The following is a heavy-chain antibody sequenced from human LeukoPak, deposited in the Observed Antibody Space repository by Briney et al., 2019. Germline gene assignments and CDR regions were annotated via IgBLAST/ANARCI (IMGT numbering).Heavy chain of an antibody. CDR1: GYTFTNYA. CDR2: INTNTGNP. Sequence: ASVKVSCKASGYTFTNYAMNWVRQAPGQRLEWMGWINTNTGNPTYAQGFTGRFVFSLDTSVTTAYLQISSLKAEDTAVYYCAREEYYDSSAPTNFDYWGQGTLVTVSS. V-gene: IGHV7-4-1*02. J-gene: IGHJ4*02. D-gene: IGHD3-22*01. CDR3: AREEYYDSSAPTNFDY.